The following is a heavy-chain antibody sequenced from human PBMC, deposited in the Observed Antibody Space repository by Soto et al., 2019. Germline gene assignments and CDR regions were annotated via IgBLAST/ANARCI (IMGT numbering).Heavy chain of an antibody. CDR1: GGSISSGGYY. V-gene: IGHV4-31*03. J-gene: IGHJ4*02. Sequence: SETLSLTCTVSGGSISSGGYYWSWIRQHPGKGLEWIGYIYYSGSTYYNPSLKSRVTISVDTSKSQFSLKLSSVTAADTAVYYCARENSNIRDVIRIPPDCWGQGTLVTVSS. CDR3: ARENSNIRDVIRIPPDC. CDR2: IYYSGST. D-gene: IGHD3-16*01.